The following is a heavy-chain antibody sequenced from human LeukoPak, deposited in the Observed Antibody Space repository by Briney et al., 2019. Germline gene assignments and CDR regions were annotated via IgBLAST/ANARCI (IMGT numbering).Heavy chain of an antibody. CDR2: IRQDGSEK. D-gene: IGHD2-2*01. V-gene: IGHV3-7*01. J-gene: IGHJ4*02. CDR1: GFTFSSYW. CDR3: ARENRSTSCCFDY. Sequence: GGSLRLSCAASGFTFSSYWMSWVGQAPGKGLEWVANIRQDGSEKYYVDSVKGQFTISRDNAKNSLYLQMASLRAEDTAVYYCARENRSTSCCFDYWGQGTLVTVSS.